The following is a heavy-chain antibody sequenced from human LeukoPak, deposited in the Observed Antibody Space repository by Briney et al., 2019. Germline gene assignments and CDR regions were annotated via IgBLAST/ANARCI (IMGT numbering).Heavy chain of an antibody. CDR1: GGSISSYY. D-gene: IGHD3-3*01. V-gene: IGHV4-59*01. CDR2: IYYSGST. Sequence: SETLSLTCTVSGGSISSYYWSWIRQPPGKGLEWIGYIYYSGSTNYNPSLKSRVTISVDTSKNQFSLKLSSVTAAGTAVYYCARDWRGYNAFDIWGQGTMVTVSS. J-gene: IGHJ3*02. CDR3: ARDWRGYNAFDI.